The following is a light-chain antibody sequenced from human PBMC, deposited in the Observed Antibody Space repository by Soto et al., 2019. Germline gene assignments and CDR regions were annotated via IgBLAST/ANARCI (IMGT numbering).Light chain of an antibody. CDR2: DAS. CDR3: QQYGSSPPTWT. J-gene: IGKJ1*01. V-gene: IGKV3-20*01. CDR1: QNVGSGY. Sequence: EIVLTPSPGTLSLSPGARATLSCRASQNVGSGYLAWYQQKPGQAPRLLIYDASSRATGIPDRFSGSGSGTDFTLTISRLEPEDFAVYYCQQYGSSPPTWTFGQGTKVDI.